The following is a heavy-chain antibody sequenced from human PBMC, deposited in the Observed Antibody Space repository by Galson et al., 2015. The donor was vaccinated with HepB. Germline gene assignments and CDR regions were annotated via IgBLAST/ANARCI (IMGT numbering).Heavy chain of an antibody. CDR1: GFTFSSYG. CDR3: ARDRVDSAYDYYSESAPRAAADDYYYQTMDV. J-gene: IGHJ6*02. V-gene: IGHV3-30*03. Sequence: SLRLSCAASGFTFSSYGMHWVRQAPGKGLEWVAVISYDGSNKYYADSVKGRFTISRDNSKNTLYLQMNSLRAEDTAVYYCARDRVDSAYDYYSESAPRAAADDYYYQTMDVWSQGTTVTVSS. D-gene: IGHD5-12*01. CDR2: ISYDGSNK.